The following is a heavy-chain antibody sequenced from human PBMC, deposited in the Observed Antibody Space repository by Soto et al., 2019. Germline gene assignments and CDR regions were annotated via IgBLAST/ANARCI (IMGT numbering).Heavy chain of an antibody. J-gene: IGHJ4*02. V-gene: IGHV3-53*01. Sequence: QPGGSLRLSCAASGFTVSSNYMSWVRQAPGKGLEWVSVIYSGGSTYYADSVKGRFTISRDNSKNTLYLQMNSLRAEDTAVYYCARVTAGGLEYFDCWGQGTLVTVSS. D-gene: IGHD1-26*01. CDR3: ARVTAGGLEYFDC. CDR1: GFTVSSNY. CDR2: IYSGGST.